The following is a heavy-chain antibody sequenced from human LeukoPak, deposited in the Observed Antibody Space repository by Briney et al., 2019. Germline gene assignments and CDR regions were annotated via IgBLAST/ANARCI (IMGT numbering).Heavy chain of an antibody. CDR3: ASRGLVVVPAARGWFDP. D-gene: IGHD2-2*01. CDR1: GFTFSSYA. Sequence: GGSLRLSCAASGFTFSSYAVHWVRQAPGKGLEWVAVISYDGSNKYYADSVKGRFTVSRDNSKNTLYLQMNSLRAEDTAVYYCASRGLVVVPAARGWFDPWGQGTLVTVSS. V-gene: IGHV3-30*04. CDR2: ISYDGSNK. J-gene: IGHJ5*02.